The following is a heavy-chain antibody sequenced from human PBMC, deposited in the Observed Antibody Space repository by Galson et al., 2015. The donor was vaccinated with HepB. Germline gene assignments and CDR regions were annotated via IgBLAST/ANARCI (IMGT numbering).Heavy chain of an antibody. CDR1: GYTFTSYG. J-gene: IGHJ4*02. CDR3: ARDKAPYCGGDCSHPMSLFDY. CDR2: ISAYNGST. Sequence: SVKVSCKASGYTFTSYGISWVRQAPGQGLEWMGWISAYNGSTNYAQKLQGRVTMTTDTSTSTAYMELRSLRSDDTAVYYCARDKAPYCGGDCSHPMSLFDYWGQGTLVTVSS. D-gene: IGHD2-21*02. V-gene: IGHV1-18*01.